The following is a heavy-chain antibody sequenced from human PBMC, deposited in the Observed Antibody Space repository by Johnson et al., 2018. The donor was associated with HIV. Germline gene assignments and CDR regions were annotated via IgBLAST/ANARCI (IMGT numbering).Heavy chain of an antibody. J-gene: IGHJ3*02. Sequence: QVQLVESGGGVVQPGRSLRLSCAASGFTFSSYAMHWVRQAPGKGLEWVAVISYAGSNKYYADSVKGRFTIFRDNSKNTLYLQMNSLRSEATSVYYCAKALGVYGDYVLDAFDIWGQGTMVTVSS. V-gene: IGHV3-30*04. CDR1: GFTFSSYA. CDR3: AKALGVYGDYVLDAFDI. CDR2: ISYAGSNK. D-gene: IGHD4-17*01.